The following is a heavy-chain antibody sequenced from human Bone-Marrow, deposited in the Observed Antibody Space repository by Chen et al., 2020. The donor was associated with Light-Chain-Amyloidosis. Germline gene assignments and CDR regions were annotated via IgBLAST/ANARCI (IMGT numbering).Heavy chain of an antibody. CDR1: GFTFSSYG. Sequence: QVQLVESGGGVVQPGRSLRLSCATSGFTFSSYGLHWVRQAPGKGLEWVAVISHDGSNKAYGDAVKGRFTISRDNSKTTLYLHMNSLRPEDTAVYYCANTLFLPICGGDFYHFFDKWGQGTLVTVSS. CDR3: ANTLFLPICGGDFYHFFDK. J-gene: IGHJ4*02. V-gene: IGHV3-30*18. D-gene: IGHD2-21*02. CDR2: ISHDGSNK.